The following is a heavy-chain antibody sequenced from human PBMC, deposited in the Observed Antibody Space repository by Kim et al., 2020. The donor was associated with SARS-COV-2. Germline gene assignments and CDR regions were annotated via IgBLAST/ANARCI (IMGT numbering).Heavy chain of an antibody. CDR1: GFTFSSYS. CDR2: ISSSSSYI. J-gene: IGHJ6*02. D-gene: IGHD3-16*01. CDR3: ARVDYDYVWGSYPSAGYYYGMDV. V-gene: IGHV3-21*01. Sequence: GGSLRLSCAASGFTFSSYSMNWVRQAPGKGLEWVSSISSSSSYIYYADSVKGRFTISRDNAKNSLYLQMNSLRAEDTAVYYCARVDYDYVWGSYPSAGYYYGMDVWGQGTTVTVSS.